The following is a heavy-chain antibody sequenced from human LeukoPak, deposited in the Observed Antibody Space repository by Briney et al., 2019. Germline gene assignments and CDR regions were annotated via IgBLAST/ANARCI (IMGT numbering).Heavy chain of an antibody. J-gene: IGHJ6*03. V-gene: IGHV4-30-4*08. D-gene: IGHD3-3*01. Sequence: SETLSLTCTVSGGSISSGDYYWSWIRQPPGKGLEWIGYIYYSGSTYHNPSLKSRVTISVDTSKNQFSLKLSSVTAADTAVYYCARGRYDFWSGYNYYMDVWGKGTTVTVSS. CDR2: IYYSGST. CDR3: ARGRYDFWSGYNYYMDV. CDR1: GGSISSGDYY.